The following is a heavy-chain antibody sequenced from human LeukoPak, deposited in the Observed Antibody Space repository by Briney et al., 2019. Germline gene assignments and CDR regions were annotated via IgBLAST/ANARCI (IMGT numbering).Heavy chain of an antibody. CDR3: ASNSFDYYGSGNYSVDY. Sequence: SETLSLTCTVSGGSISSYYWSWIRQPAGKGLEWIGRIYTSGSTNYNPSLKSRVTMSVDTSKNQFSLKLSSVTAADTAVYYCASNSFDYYGSGNYSVDYWGQGTLVTVSS. J-gene: IGHJ4*02. D-gene: IGHD3-10*01. CDR2: IYTSGST. V-gene: IGHV4-4*07. CDR1: GGSISSYY.